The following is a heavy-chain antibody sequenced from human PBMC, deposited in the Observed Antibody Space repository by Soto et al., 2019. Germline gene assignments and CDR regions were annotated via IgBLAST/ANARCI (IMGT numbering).Heavy chain of an antibody. CDR1: GGTFSSYA. CDR2: IIPIFGTA. V-gene: IGHV1-69*13. CDR3: ARGYSSSSWIYYYGMDV. J-gene: IGHJ6*02. Sequence: ASVKVSCKASGGTFSSYAISWVRQAPGQGLEWMGGIIPIFGTANYAQKLQGRVTITADESTSTAYMELSSLRSEDTAVYYCARGYSSSSWIYYYGMDVWGQGTTVTVSS. D-gene: IGHD6-6*01.